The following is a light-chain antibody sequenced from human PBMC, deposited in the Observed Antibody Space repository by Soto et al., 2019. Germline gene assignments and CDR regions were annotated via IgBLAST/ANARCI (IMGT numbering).Light chain of an antibody. CDR2: AAS. CDR1: QTISTH. J-gene: IGKJ2*01. V-gene: IGKV1-39*01. CDR3: QPGLTIPYT. Sequence: DIQMTQSPSSLSASVRDRVTITCRASQTISTHLNWYQQKPGKAPKLLIYAASTLQSGFPSRFSGSGSWTDFTLTINSLQPEDFATYYCQPGLTIPYTFGQGTKLEIK.